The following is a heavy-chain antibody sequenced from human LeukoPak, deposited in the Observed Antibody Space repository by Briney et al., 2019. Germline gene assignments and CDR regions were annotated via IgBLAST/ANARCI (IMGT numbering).Heavy chain of an antibody. V-gene: IGHV5-51*01. Sequence: GESLKISCQASGYTFTSYWIGWVRQMPGKGLECMGIIYPDDSNTTYSPSCQGQVTISADKSFSTAYLQWSSLKASDTAIYYCARLGGDTYYFGSASYPNWYFDLWGRGTLVTVSS. CDR3: ARLGGDTYYFGSASYPNWYFDL. CDR1: GYTFTSYW. J-gene: IGHJ2*01. D-gene: IGHD3-10*01. CDR2: IYPDDSNT.